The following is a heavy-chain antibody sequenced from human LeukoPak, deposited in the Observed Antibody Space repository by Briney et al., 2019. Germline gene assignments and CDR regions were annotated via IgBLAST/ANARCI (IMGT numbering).Heavy chain of an antibody. J-gene: IGHJ4*02. D-gene: IGHD1-26*01. V-gene: IGHV3-7*01. CDR2: IKQDGSEK. Sequence: GGSLRLSCVASGFTFSSYWMSWVRQAPGKGLEWVANIKQDGSEKYYVDSVRGRFTISRDNAKNSLYLQMNSLRAEDTAMYYCARQRYSDYWGQGTLVTVSS. CDR3: ARQRYSDY. CDR1: GFTFSSYW.